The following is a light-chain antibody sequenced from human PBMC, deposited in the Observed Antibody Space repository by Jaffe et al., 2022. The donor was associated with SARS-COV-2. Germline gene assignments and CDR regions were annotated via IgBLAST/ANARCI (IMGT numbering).Light chain of an antibody. V-gene: IGKV1-5*03. J-gene: IGKJ1*01. CDR1: QIISTW. CDR3: QQYNGSPT. Sequence: DIQMTQSPSTLSASVGDRVTITCRASQIISTWLAWYQQKPGKAPKLLIYKASSLQSGVPSRFSGSGSGTEFTLTISSLQPDDFATYYCQQYNGSPTFGQGTKVEIK. CDR2: KAS.